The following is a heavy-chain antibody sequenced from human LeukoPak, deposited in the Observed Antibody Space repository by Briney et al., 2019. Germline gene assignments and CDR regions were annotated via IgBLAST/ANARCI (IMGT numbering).Heavy chain of an antibody. CDR1: GGTFSSYA. Sequence: SVKVSCKASGGTFSSYAISWVRQAPGQGLEWMGGIIPIYGTANYAQKFQGRVTITADKSTSTAYMELSSLRSEDTAVYYCARIVEYYDILTGYYPPRWFDPWGQGTLVTVSS. D-gene: IGHD3-9*01. CDR3: ARIVEYYDILTGYYPPRWFDP. J-gene: IGHJ5*02. CDR2: IIPIYGTA. V-gene: IGHV1-69*06.